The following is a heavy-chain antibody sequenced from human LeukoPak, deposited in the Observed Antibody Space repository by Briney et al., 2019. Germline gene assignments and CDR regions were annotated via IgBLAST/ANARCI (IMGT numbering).Heavy chain of an antibody. CDR3: GRGRPRGYSGYVIDY. V-gene: IGHV3-23*01. CDR2: ISGSGGST. D-gene: IGHD5-12*01. CDR1: GFTFSSYA. Sequence: PGGSLRLSCAASGFTFSSYAMSWVRQAPGKGLEWVSAISGSGGSTYYADSVKGRFTISRDNAKNTLYLQMNSFRAEDTAAFYCGRGRPRGYSGYVIDYWGQGTPITVSS. J-gene: IGHJ4*02.